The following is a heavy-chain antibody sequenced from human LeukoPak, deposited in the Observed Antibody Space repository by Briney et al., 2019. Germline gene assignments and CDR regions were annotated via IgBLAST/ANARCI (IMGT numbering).Heavy chain of an antibody. Sequence: GGSLRLSCAASGFTFNIYSMSWVRQAPGKGLEWVSSISSSGDFTVYAGSVKGRFTISRDNSKNTLYLQTNSLRSEDTAIYYCAKDRPNYYESNGHYYRRDGDYWGQGTLVTVSS. J-gene: IGHJ4*02. CDR1: GFTFNIYS. D-gene: IGHD3-22*01. V-gene: IGHV3-23*01. CDR3: AKDRPNYYESNGHYYRRDGDY. CDR2: ISSSGDFT.